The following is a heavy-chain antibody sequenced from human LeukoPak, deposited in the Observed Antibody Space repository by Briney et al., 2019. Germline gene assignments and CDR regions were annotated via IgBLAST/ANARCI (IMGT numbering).Heavy chain of an antibody. Sequence: ESSETLSLTCTVSGGSISSYYWSWIWQPPGKGLEWIGYIYYSGSTNYNPSLKSRVTISVDTSKNQFSLKLSSVTAADTAVYYCARGRGYLGYCSSTSCPTPYFDYWGQGTLVTVSS. D-gene: IGHD2-2*01. J-gene: IGHJ4*02. CDR2: IYYSGST. CDR1: GGSISSYY. V-gene: IGHV4-59*01. CDR3: ARGRGYLGYCSSTSCPTPYFDY.